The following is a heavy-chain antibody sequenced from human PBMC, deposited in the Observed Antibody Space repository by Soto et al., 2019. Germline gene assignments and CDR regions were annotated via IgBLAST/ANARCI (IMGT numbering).Heavy chain of an antibody. Sequence: QVQLQESGPGLVKPSRTLSLTCAVSGGSFTSNNWCSWVRQPPGQGLGWIGEIYRTGSNNYNPSLKRRVTISLDKSENQFSMQVTLLIAADTAVYYGARRDPGTSVDYWGQGTLVSVAS. CDR1: GGSFTSNNW. CDR3: ARRDPGTSVDY. V-gene: IGHV4-4*02. J-gene: IGHJ4*02. CDR2: IYRTGSN. D-gene: IGHD1-7*01.